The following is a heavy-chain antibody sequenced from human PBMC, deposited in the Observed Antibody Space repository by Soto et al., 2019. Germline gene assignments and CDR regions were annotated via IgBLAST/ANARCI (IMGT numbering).Heavy chain of an antibody. J-gene: IGHJ5*02. CDR1: GYTFTSYY. CDR3: AREDPNDYSNSWFDP. Sequence: ASVKVSCKASGYTFTSYYMHWVRQAPGQGLEWMGIISPSGGSTSYAQKFQGRVTMTRDTSTSTVYMELSSLRSEDTAVYYCAREDPNDYSNSWFDPWGQGTLVTVSS. D-gene: IGHD4-4*01. CDR2: ISPSGGST. V-gene: IGHV1-46*01.